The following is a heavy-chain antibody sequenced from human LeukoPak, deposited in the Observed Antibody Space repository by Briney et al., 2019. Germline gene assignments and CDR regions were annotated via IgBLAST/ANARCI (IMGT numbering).Heavy chain of an antibody. Sequence: PGGSLRLSCAASGFTFSSYSMSWVRQAPGKGLEWVANIKQDGSEKYYVDSVKGRFTISRDNAKNSLYLQMNSLRAEDTAVYYCARDIVDSSSWYYFDYWGQGTLVTVSS. V-gene: IGHV3-7*01. CDR3: ARDIVDSSSWYYFDY. J-gene: IGHJ4*02. CDR2: IKQDGSEK. D-gene: IGHD6-13*01. CDR1: GFTFSSYS.